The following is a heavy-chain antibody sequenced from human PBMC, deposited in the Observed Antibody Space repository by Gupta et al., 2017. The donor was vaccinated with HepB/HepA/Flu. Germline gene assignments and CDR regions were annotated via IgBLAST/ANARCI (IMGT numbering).Heavy chain of an antibody. CDR1: GFTFRSYG. J-gene: IGHJ4*02. D-gene: IGHD3-10*01. Sequence: QVQLVESGGGVVQPGRSLRLSCAASGFTFRSYGLPWVRQAPGKGLEWVAVLSHDGTKTYYADSVRGRVTISRDNSKNTLYLQRNSLTTEDTAVYYCAKDADTYDSGRSYSVGICDNWGQGTLVTVSS. V-gene: IGHV3-30*18. CDR2: LSHDGTKT. CDR3: AKDADTYDSGRSYSVGICDN.